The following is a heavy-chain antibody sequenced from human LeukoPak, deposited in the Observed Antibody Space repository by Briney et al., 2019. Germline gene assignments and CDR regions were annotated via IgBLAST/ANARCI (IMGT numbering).Heavy chain of an antibody. V-gene: IGHV4-39*01. CDR2: IYYSGNT. Sequence: SETLSLTCTVSGGSISSSSYCWGWIRQPPGKGLEWIGNIYYSGNTYYNPSLKSRVTISVDTSKNQFSLKLNSVTAADTAVYFCARPHSYSSSWYFDFWGQGTLVTISS. D-gene: IGHD6-13*01. CDR3: ARPHSYSSSWYFDF. J-gene: IGHJ4*02. CDR1: GGSISSSSYC.